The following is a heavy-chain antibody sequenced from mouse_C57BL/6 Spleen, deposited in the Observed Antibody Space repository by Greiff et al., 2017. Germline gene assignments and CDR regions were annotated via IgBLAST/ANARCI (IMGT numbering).Heavy chain of an antibody. CDR1: GFTFSDYY. CDR3: ARWVYYGSDYYAMDY. D-gene: IGHD1-1*01. J-gene: IGHJ4*01. V-gene: IGHV5-16*01. Sequence: EVQLQESEGGLVQPGSSMKLSCTASGFTFSDYYMAWVRQVPEKVLEWVANINYDGSSTYYLDSLKSRFIISRDNAKNILYLQMSSLKSEDTATYYCARWVYYGSDYYAMDYWGQGTSVTVSS. CDR2: INYDGSST.